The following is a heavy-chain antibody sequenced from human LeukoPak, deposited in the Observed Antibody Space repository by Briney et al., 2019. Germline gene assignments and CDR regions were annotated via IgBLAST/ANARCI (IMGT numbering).Heavy chain of an antibody. Sequence: GGSLRLSCAASGFTFSSYEMNWVRQAPGKGLEWVSYISSSGSTIYYADSVKGRFTISRDNAKNSLYLQMNSLRAEDTAVYYCASPYSSRWYELCYWGQGTLVTVSS. CDR3: ASPYSSRWYELCY. D-gene: IGHD6-13*01. CDR2: ISSSGSTI. J-gene: IGHJ4*02. V-gene: IGHV3-48*03. CDR1: GFTFSSYE.